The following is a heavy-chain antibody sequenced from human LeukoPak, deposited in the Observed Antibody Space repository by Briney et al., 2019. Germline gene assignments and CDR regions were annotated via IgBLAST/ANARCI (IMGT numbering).Heavy chain of an antibody. CDR2: IYYSGST. J-gene: IGHJ4*02. CDR3: ARDRPGADSYGLLDY. D-gene: IGHD5-18*01. CDR1: GGSISSGDYY. Sequence: SETLSLTCTVSGGSISSGDYYWSWIRQPPGKGLEWIGYIYYSGSTYYNPSLKSRVTISVDTSKNQFSLKLSSVTAADTAVYYCARDRPGADSYGLLDYWGQGTLVTVSS. V-gene: IGHV4-30-4*01.